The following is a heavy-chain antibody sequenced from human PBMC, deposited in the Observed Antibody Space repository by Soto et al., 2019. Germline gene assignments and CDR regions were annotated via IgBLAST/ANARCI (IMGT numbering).Heavy chain of an antibody. J-gene: IGHJ6*02. V-gene: IGHV3-64D*06. CDR1: GFTFSSYA. D-gene: IGHD6-6*01. CDR2: ISSNGGST. Sequence: PGGSLRLSCSASGFTFSSYAMHWVRQAPGKGLEYVSAISSNGGSTYYADSVKGRFTISGDNSKNTLYLQMSSLRAEDTAVYYCVKGRGAARRYYYGMDVWGQGTTVTVSS. CDR3: VKGRGAARRYYYGMDV.